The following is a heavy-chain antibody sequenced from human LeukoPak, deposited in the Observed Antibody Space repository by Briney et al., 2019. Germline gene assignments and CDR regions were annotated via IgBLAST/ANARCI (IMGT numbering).Heavy chain of an antibody. CDR2: IYSGGST. CDR3: AREYSYGPYYYMDV. CDR1: GFTVSSNY. Sequence: GESLRLSCAASGFTVSSNYMSWVRQAPGKGLEWVSVIYSGGSTYYADSVKGRFTISRDNSKNTLYLQMNSLRAEDTAVYYCAREYSYGPYYYMDVWGKGTTVTVSS. V-gene: IGHV3-53*01. J-gene: IGHJ6*03. D-gene: IGHD5-18*01.